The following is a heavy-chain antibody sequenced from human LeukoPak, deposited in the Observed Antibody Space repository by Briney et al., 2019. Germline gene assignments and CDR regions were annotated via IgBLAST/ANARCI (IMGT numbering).Heavy chain of an antibody. CDR2: IYTSGSA. J-gene: IGHJ4*02. CDR3: ARARTFSCSRTNRGTCPHFLDY. CDR1: GASITGDY. V-gene: IGHV4-4*07. Sequence: SETLSLTCTVSGASITGDYWTWIRQPAGKGLEWIGRIYTSGSANYNPSLKSRVSMSVDTSKNQFSLNLNSVTAADTAVYYCARARTFSCSRTNRGTCPHFLDYWGQGTRVTVSS. D-gene: IGHD1-7*01.